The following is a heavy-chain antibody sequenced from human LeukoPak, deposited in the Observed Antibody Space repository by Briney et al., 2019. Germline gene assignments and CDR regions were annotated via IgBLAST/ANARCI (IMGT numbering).Heavy chain of an antibody. CDR2: IYHSGST. CDR1: GYSISSNYY. CDR3: AREGMGFLTDY. D-gene: IGHD3-9*01. V-gene: IGHV4-38-2*02. J-gene: IGHJ4*02. Sequence: SSETLSLTCTVSGYSISSNYYWGWIRQPPGKGLEWIGSIYHSGSTYFNPSLKSRVTISVDTSKNQFSLKLSSVTAADTAVYYCAREGMGFLTDYWGQGTLVTVSS.